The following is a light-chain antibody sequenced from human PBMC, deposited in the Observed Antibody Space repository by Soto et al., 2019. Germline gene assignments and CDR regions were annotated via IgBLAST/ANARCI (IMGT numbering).Light chain of an antibody. V-gene: IGKV1-39*01. CDR1: QSVSDY. J-gene: IGKJ2*01. CDR3: QQTYSSPYT. Sequence: DIQMTQSPSSLSASVGDRVTLTCRASQSVSDYLNWYLQRPGRAPKILIYAASTLQSGVPSRFSGSGSGTDFSLTISSLQPEDFATYYCQQTYSSPYTFGQGTKLDI. CDR2: AAS.